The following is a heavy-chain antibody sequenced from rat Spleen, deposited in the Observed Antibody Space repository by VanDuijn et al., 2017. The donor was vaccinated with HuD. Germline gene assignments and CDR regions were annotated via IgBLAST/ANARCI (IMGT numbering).Heavy chain of an antibody. CDR3: VRERVPGFAFYFDY. CDR1: GFSLTSYH. V-gene: IGHV2-63*01. J-gene: IGHJ2*01. D-gene: IGHD1-4*01. CDR2: MRYNGDT. Sequence: QVQLKESGPGLVQPSQTLSLTCTVSGFSLTSYHVSWVRQPPGKGLEWMGRMRYNGDTSYNSALKSRLSISRDTSKRQIYLKMNRPQIEDTAIYFCVRERVPGFAFYFDYWGQGVMVTVSS.